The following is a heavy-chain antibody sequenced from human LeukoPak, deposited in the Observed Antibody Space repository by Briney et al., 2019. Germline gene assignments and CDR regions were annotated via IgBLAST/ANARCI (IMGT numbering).Heavy chain of an antibody. CDR3: ARLAPKRVAAAGSYFDL. Sequence: SETLSLTCTVSGGSISSYYWSWIRQPPGKGLEWIGYIYYSGSTNYNPSLKSRVTISVDTSKNQFSLKLSSVTAADTAVYCCARLAPKRVAAAGSYFDLWGRGTLVTVSS. V-gene: IGHV4-59*01. D-gene: IGHD6-13*01. CDR1: GGSISSYY. J-gene: IGHJ2*01. CDR2: IYYSGST.